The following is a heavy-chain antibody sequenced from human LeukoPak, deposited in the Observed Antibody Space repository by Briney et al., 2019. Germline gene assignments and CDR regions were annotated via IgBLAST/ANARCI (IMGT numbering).Heavy chain of an antibody. CDR1: GFTFDDYA. D-gene: IGHD3-22*01. CDR3: AKERSSGYYTDDAFDI. CDR2: ISWNSGSI. Sequence: PGGSLRLSCAASGFTFDDYAMHWVRQAPGKGLEWVSGISWNSGSIGYADSVKGRFTISRDNAKNSLYLQMNSLRAEDTALYYCAKERSSGYYTDDAFDIWGQGTMVTVSS. V-gene: IGHV3-9*01. J-gene: IGHJ3*02.